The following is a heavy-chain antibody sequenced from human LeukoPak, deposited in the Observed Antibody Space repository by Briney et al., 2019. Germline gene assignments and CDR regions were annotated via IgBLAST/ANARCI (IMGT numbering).Heavy chain of an antibody. CDR2: ISYDGTNK. J-gene: IGHJ4*02. D-gene: IGHD1-26*01. Sequence: GGSLRLSCVAYGLTFDSNAMHWVRQAPGKGLEWVAAISYDGTNKYYADSVKGRFTISRDNSKNTQYLQMNSLRGEDTAVYHCASSRSGSYFAYWGQGTLVTVSS. V-gene: IGHV3-30*04. CDR1: GLTFDSNA. CDR3: ASSRSGSYFAY.